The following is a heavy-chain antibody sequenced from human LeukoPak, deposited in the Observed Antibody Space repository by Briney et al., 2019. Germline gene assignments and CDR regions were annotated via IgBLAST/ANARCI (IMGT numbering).Heavy chain of an antibody. J-gene: IGHJ4*02. V-gene: IGHV4-30-4*01. Sequence: SQTLSLTCTVSGGSISSGDYYWSWIRQPPGKGLEWIGYIYYSGSTYYNPSLKSRVTISVDTSKNQFSLKLSSATAADTAVYYCANVLVATITQYYFDYWGQGTLVTVSS. D-gene: IGHD5-12*01. CDR1: GGSISSGDYY. CDR3: ANVLVATITQYYFDY. CDR2: IYYSGST.